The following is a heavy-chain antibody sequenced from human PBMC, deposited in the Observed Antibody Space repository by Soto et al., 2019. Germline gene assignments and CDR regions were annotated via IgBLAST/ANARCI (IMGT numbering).Heavy chain of an antibody. Sequence: QVQLVQSGAEVKKPGSSVKVSCKASGGTFSSYTISWVRQAPGQGLEWMGRIIPILGIANYAQKFQGRVTITADKSTSTAYMELSSLRSEDTAVYSCARDYSSGWLDYWGQGTLVTVSS. CDR3: ARDYSSGWLDY. D-gene: IGHD6-19*01. CDR1: GGTFSSYT. J-gene: IGHJ4*02. CDR2: IIPILGIA. V-gene: IGHV1-69*08.